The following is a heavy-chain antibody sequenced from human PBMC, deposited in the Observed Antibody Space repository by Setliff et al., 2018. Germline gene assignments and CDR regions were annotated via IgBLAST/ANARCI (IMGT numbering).Heavy chain of an antibody. J-gene: IGHJ6*03. CDR2: ISPYNGDT. CDR1: GYTFNTFG. D-gene: IGHD1-26*01. Sequence: ASVKVSCKTSGYTFNTFGISWVRRAPGQGLDWMGWISPYNGDTKAAQKFQGRVTMTIDTSTSTAYVEVRSLTSDDTAVYYCARSPPNRGVGQGHYMDVWGIGTTVTVSS. V-gene: IGHV1-18*01. CDR3: ARSPPNRGVGQGHYMDV.